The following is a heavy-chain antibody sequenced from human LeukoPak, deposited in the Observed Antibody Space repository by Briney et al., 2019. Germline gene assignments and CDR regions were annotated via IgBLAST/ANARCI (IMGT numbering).Heavy chain of an antibody. CDR2: ISYDGSNK. V-gene: IGHV3-30*03. D-gene: IGHD5-12*01. CDR1: GFTFSSYG. Sequence: GGSLRLSCAASGFTFSSYGMHWVRQAPGKGLEWVAVISYDGSNKYYADSVKGRFTISRDNSKNTLYLQMNSLRADDTAVYYCARDPADIVATIAYYFDYWGQGTLVTVSS. J-gene: IGHJ4*02. CDR3: ARDPADIVATIAYYFDY.